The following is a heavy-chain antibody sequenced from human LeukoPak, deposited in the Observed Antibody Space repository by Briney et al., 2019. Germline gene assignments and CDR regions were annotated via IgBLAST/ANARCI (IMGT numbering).Heavy chain of an antibody. D-gene: IGHD1-14*01. J-gene: IGHJ3*02. CDR1: GFTFSDHY. V-gene: IGHV3-72*01. CDR2: SRNKANSYTT. CDR3: ARATGAFDI. Sequence: GGSLRLSCAASGFTFSDHYMDWVRQAPGKGLEWVGRSRNKANSYTTEYAASVKGRFTISRDDSKNSLYLQMNGLKTEDTAVYYCARATGAFDIWGQGTMVTVSS.